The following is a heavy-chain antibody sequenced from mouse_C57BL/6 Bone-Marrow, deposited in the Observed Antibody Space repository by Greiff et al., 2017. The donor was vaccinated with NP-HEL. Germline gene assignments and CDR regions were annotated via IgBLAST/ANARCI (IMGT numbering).Heavy chain of an antibody. CDR2: IYPRSGNT. CDR1: GYTFTSYG. CDR3: ARSAMEY. J-gene: IGHJ4*01. V-gene: IGHV1-81*01. Sequence: VQLQQSGAELARPGASVKLSCKASGYTFTSYGISWVKQRTGQGLEWIGEIYPRSGNTYYNEKFKGKATLTADKSSSTAYMELRSLTSEDSAVYFCARSAMEYWGQGTSGTVSS.